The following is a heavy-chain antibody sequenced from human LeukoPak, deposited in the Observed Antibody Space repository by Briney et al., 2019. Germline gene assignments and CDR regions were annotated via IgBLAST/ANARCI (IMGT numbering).Heavy chain of an antibody. Sequence: GASVKVSCKASGYTFTGYYMHWVRQAPGQGLEWMGWINPNSGGTNYAQKFQGWVTMTRDTSISTAYMELSRLRSDDTAVYYCVRGGQQLAYYYDSSGYWYWGQGTLVTVSS. J-gene: IGHJ4*02. CDR3: VRGGQQLAYYYDSSGYWY. D-gene: IGHD3-22*01. V-gene: IGHV1-2*04. CDR1: GYTFTGYY. CDR2: INPNSGGT.